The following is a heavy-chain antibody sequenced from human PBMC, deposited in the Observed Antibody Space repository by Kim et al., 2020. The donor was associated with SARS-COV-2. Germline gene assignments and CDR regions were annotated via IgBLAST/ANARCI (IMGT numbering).Heavy chain of an antibody. D-gene: IGHD2-21*02. J-gene: IGHJ3*02. Sequence: DSVKGRFTISRDNSKNTLYLQMSSLRAEDTAVYYCVKDHFFGDSPDAFDIWGQGTMVTVSS. CDR3: VKDHFFGDSPDAFDI. V-gene: IGHV3-64D*09.